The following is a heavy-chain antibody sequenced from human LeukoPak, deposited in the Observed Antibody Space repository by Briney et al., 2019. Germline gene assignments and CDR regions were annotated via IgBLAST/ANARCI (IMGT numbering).Heavy chain of an antibody. Sequence: GGSLRLSCAASGFTFSSYAMSWVRQAPGKGLEWVSAISGSGGSTYYADSVKGRFTISRDNSKNTLYLQMNSLRAEDTAVYYCAKDRVTMVRGVIPRILFDYWGQGTLVTVSS. CDR2: ISGSGGST. CDR1: GFTFSSYA. CDR3: AKDRVTMVRGVIPRILFDY. J-gene: IGHJ4*02. D-gene: IGHD3-10*01. V-gene: IGHV3-23*01.